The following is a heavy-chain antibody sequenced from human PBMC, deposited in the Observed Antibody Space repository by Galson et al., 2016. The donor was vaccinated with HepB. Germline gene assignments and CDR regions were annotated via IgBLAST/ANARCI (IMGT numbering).Heavy chain of an antibody. D-gene: IGHD1-26*01. CDR1: GFTFSNYG. V-gene: IGHV3-33*01. J-gene: IGHJ4*02. Sequence: SLRLSCAASGFTFSNYGMHWVRQAPGKGLEWVAVIWYDGSKKYYADSVKGRFTISRDNSKNTLYLQMNSLRAEDTAVYYCARQVGATFDYWGQGTLVTVSS. CDR2: IWYDGSKK. CDR3: ARQVGATFDY.